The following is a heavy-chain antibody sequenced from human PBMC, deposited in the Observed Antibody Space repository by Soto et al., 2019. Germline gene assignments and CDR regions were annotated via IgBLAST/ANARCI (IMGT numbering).Heavy chain of an antibody. CDR3: ARAPKYRQTWIQLWLHWFDP. D-gene: IGHD5-18*01. Sequence: PGGSLRLSCAASGFTFSSYGMHWVRQAPGKGLEWVAVISYDESKKDYGDSVKGRCTISRDNSKNTLYLQVSTLRNEDTAVYYCARAPKYRQTWIQLWLHWFDPWGQGTLVTVSS. J-gene: IGHJ5*02. CDR2: ISYDESKK. V-gene: IGHV3-30*03. CDR1: GFTFSSYG.